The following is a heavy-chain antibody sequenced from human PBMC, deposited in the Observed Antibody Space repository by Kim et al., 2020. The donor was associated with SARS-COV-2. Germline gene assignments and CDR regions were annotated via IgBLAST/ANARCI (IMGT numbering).Heavy chain of an antibody. CDR3: ARASTSCSRSSVYWGWNWFDP. CDR1: GGPISTGDYY. D-gene: IGHD2-2*01. V-gene: IGHV4-39*07. Sequence: SETLSLTCSVSGGPISTGDYYWAWIRQPPGKGLEWIGCVFHSGTTYNNPSLRSRVSISIDTSKNEFSLNLRSMTAADTAIYYCARASTSCSRSSVYWGWNWFDPWGQGSLVIVS. J-gene: IGHJ5*02. CDR2: VFHSGTT.